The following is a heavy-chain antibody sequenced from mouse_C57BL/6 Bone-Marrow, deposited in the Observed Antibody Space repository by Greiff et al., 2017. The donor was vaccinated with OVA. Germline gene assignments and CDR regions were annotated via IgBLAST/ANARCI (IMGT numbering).Heavy chain of an antibody. CDR3: TPYYYGSSTPFDY. V-gene: IGHV14-4*01. D-gene: IGHD1-1*01. Sequence: VQLQQSGAELVRPGASVKLSCTASGFNIKDDYMHWVKQRPEQGLEWIGWIDPENGDTEYASKFQGKATITADTSSNTAYLQLSSLTSEDTAVYYCTPYYYGSSTPFDYWGQGTLVTVSA. CDR2: IDPENGDT. CDR1: GFNIKDDY. J-gene: IGHJ3*01.